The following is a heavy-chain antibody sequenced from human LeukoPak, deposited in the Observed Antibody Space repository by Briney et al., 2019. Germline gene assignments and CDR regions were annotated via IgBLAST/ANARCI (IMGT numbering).Heavy chain of an antibody. CDR2: ISYDGSNK. J-gene: IGHJ4*02. V-gene: IGHV3-30*18. D-gene: IGHD1-14*01. Sequence: GGSLRLSCAASGFTFSSYEMNWLRQAPGKWLEWVAVISYDGSNKYYADSVKGRFTISRDNSKNTLYLQMNSLRAEDTAVYYCAKDPEREDWGQGTLVTVSS. CDR3: AKDPERED. CDR1: GFTFSSYE.